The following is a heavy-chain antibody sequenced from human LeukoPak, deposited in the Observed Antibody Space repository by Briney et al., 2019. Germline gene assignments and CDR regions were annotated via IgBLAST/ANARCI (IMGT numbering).Heavy chain of an antibody. CDR3: KSGGAAPGSFDN. CDR2: IKYDGDEE. D-gene: IGHD6-13*01. V-gene: IGHV3-7*01. Sequence: TGGSLRLSCADSGFTFSDYWMSWMRQAPGKGLEWVANIKYDGDEEYYVDSVKGRFTISRDNAKNSLFLQLNSLRVEDTAVYYCKSGGAAPGSFDNWGQGTLVTVSP. J-gene: IGHJ4*02. CDR1: GFTFSDYW.